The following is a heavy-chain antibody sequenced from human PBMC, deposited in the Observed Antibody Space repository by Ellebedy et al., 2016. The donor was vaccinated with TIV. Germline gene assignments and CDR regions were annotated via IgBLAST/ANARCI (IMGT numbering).Heavy chain of an antibody. CDR1: GGSISSYY. V-gene: IGHV4-59*12. Sequence: SETLSLTXTVSGGSISSYYWSWIRQPPGKGLEWIGYIYYSGSTNYNPSLKSRVTISVDTSKNQFSLKLSSVTAADMAVYYCARGLSAAVAGINWFDPWGQGTLVTVSS. D-gene: IGHD6-19*01. J-gene: IGHJ5*02. CDR3: ARGLSAAVAGINWFDP. CDR2: IYYSGST.